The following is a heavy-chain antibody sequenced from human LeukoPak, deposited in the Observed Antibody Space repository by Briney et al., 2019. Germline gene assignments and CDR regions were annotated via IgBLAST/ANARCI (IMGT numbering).Heavy chain of an antibody. CDR3: ARGGGSSSWYYFDY. CDR1: GGSISSYY. CDR2: IYYSGST. J-gene: IGHJ4*02. Sequence: SETLSLTCTVSGGSISSYYWSWIRQPPGKGLEWIGHIYYSGSTNYNPSLKSRVTISVDTSKNQFSLKLSSVTAADTAVYYCARGGGSSSWYYFDYWGQGTLVTVSS. V-gene: IGHV4-59*01. D-gene: IGHD6-13*01.